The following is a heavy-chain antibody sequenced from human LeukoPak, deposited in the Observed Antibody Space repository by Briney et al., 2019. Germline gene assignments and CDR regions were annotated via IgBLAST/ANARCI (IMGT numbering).Heavy chain of an antibody. J-gene: IGHJ4*02. CDR1: GFTLTSYA. CDR3: ARGLNYGSGSTLEGF. Sequence: PGESLRLSCAASGFTLTSYAMSCVRQAPGKGLEWVSAIIGSVHSTYYADSVKGRFTISRDNTKNTLYLQMNNLRAEDTAVYYCARGLNYGSGSTLEGFWGQGTLVTVYS. CDR2: IIGSVHST. D-gene: IGHD3-10*01. V-gene: IGHV3-23*01.